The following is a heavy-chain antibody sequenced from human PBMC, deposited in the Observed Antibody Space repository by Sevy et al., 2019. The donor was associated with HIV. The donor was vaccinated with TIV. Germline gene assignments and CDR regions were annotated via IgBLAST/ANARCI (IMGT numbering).Heavy chain of an antibody. CDR2: ISYDGSNK. D-gene: IGHD3-16*02. CDR3: ARDGPGVVLGRYRFHYFDD. Sequence: GGSLRLSCAASGFTFSSYAMHWVRQAPGKGLEWVEVISYDGSNKYYADSVKGRFTISRDNSKNTLYLQMNSLRAEDTAMYYCARDGPGVVLGRYRFHYFDDLVQGTLVTVSS. V-gene: IGHV3-30-3*01. CDR1: GFTFSSYA. J-gene: IGHJ4*02.